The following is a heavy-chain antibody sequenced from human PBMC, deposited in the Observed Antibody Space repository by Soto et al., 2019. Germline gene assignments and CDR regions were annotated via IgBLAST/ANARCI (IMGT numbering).Heavy chain of an antibody. V-gene: IGHV4-34*01. J-gene: IGHJ5*02. CDR2: INHSGST. CDR1: GGSFSGYY. D-gene: IGHD3-3*01. Sequence: QVQLQQWGAGLLKPSETLSLTCAVYGGSFSGYYWSWIRQPPGKGLEWIWEINHSGSTNYNPSLKSRVTISVDTSKNQFSLKLSSVTAADTAVYYCARGHGRVEFWSGYPRRWFDPWGKGTLVTVSS. CDR3: ARGHGRVEFWSGYPRRWFDP.